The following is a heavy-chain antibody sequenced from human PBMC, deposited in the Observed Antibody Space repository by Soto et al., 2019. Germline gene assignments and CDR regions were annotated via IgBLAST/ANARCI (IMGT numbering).Heavy chain of an antibody. J-gene: IGHJ3*02. D-gene: IGHD3-22*01. CDR3: ARPRYYDSSGPTAFDI. V-gene: IGHV1-3*01. CDR1: GYTFTSYA. CDR2: INAGNGNT. Sequence: VKVSCKASGYTFTSYAMHWVRQAPGQRLEWMGWINAGNGNTKYSQKFQGRVTITRDTSASTAYMELGSLRSEDTAVYYCARPRYYDSSGPTAFDIWGQGTMVTVSS.